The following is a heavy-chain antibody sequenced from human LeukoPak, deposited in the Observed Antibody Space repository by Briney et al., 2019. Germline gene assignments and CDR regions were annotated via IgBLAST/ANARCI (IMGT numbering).Heavy chain of an antibody. Sequence: PGGSLRLSCAASGFTFSNDFMSWVRQAPGEGPEWVSVNTDGTTYYADSVKGRFTISRDNSKNTLYLQMNSLRAEDTAVYYCARDGVGSELVWGQGTLVTVSS. CDR1: GFTFSNDF. CDR2: NTDGTT. D-gene: IGHD1-26*01. V-gene: IGHV3-66*01. CDR3: ARDGVGSELV. J-gene: IGHJ4*02.